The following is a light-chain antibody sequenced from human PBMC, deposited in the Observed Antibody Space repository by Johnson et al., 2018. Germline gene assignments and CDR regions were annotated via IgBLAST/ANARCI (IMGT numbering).Light chain of an antibody. V-gene: IGLV1-51*02. CDR1: SSNIGNNY. J-gene: IGLJ1*01. CDR3: GTWDSSLSAGNV. Sequence: QSVLTQPPSVSAAPGQKVTISCSGSSSNIGNNYVSWYQQLPGTAPKLLIYENNKRPSGIPDRFSGSKSGTSATLGITGLRTGDEADYYCGTWDSSLSAGNVFGTGTKVPVL. CDR2: ENN.